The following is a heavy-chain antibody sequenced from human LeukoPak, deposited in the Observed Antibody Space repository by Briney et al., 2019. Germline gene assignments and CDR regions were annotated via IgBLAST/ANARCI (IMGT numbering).Heavy chain of an antibody. V-gene: IGHV3-9*01. J-gene: IGHJ4*02. CDR2: ISWNSGSM. CDR1: GFTFDDYA. D-gene: IGHD3-3*01. Sequence: PGGSLRLSCAASGFTFDDYAMHWVRQAPGKGLEWVSGISWNSGSMGYADSVKGRFTISRDNAKNSLYLQMNSLRAEDTALYCCAKDYHYDRTYFDYWGQGTLVTVSS. CDR3: AKDYHYDRTYFDY.